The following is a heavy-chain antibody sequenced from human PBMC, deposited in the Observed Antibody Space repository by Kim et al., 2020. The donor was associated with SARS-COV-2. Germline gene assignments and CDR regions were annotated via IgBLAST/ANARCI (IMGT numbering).Heavy chain of an antibody. CDR2: IYYSGST. J-gene: IGHJ6*02. D-gene: IGHD3-16*01. CDR3: ARDLMITFGGPGMDV. V-gene: IGHV4-31*03. CDR1: GGSISSGGYY. Sequence: SETLSLTCTVSGGSISSGGYYWSWIRQHPGKGLEWIGYIYYSGSTYYNPSLKSRVTISVDTSKNQFSLKLSSVTAADTAVYYCARDLMITFGGPGMDVWGQGTTVTVSS.